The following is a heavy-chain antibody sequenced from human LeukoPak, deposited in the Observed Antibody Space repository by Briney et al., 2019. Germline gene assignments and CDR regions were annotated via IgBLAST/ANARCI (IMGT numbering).Heavy chain of an antibody. V-gene: IGHV3-33*06. CDR1: GFTFSSYG. CDR3: AKKSEGSSSWNYFDY. Sequence: PGRSLRLSCAASGFTFSSYGMHWVRQAPGKGLEWVAVIWYDGSNKYYADSVKGRFTISRDNSKNTLYLQMNSLRAEDTAVYYCAKKSEGSSSWNYFDYWGQGTLVTVSS. CDR2: IWYDGSNK. D-gene: IGHD6-6*01. J-gene: IGHJ4*02.